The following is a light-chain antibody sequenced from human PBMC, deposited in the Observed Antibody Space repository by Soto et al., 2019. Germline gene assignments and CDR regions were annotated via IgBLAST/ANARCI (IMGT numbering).Light chain of an antibody. V-gene: IGKV1-5*03. CDR1: ESIVGW. CDR2: KAS. CDR3: QLYNDYPWT. J-gene: IGKJ1*01. Sequence: DIQMTQSPSTLSASAGDKVTITCRASESIVGWLAWYQQKPGKAPKLLIYKASTLESGVPSRFSGSGSGAEYTFIIQSLQRDDFATYYCQLYNDYPWTFGQGTKVEI.